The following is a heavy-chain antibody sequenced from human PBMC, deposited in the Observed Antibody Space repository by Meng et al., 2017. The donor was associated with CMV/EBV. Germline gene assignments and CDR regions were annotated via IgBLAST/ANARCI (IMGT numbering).Heavy chain of an antibody. CDR3: TTVLPVSGILASYYYYYCMDV. CDR2: IKSKTDGGTT. CDR1: GSTFSNAW. D-gene: IGHD6-19*01. V-gene: IGHV3-15*01. Sequence: GESLMISCAASGSTFSNAWMSWVRQAPGKGLEWVGRIKSKTDGGTTDYAAPVKGRYTISRDDSTNTLYLQMNSLKTEDTAVYYCTTVLPVSGILASYYYYYCMDVWGQGTTVTVSS. J-gene: IGHJ6*02.